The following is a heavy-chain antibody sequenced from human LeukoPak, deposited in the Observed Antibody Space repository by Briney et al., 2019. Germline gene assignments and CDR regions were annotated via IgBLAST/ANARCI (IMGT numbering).Heavy chain of an antibody. CDR3: ASGKKYQLLYY. V-gene: IGHV4-4*09. J-gene: IGHJ4*02. D-gene: IGHD2-2*01. CDR1: GGSISSYY. Sequence: SETLSLTCTVSGGSISSYYWSWIRQPPGKGLEWIGYIYTSGSTNYNPSLKSRVTISVDTSKNQFSLKLSSVTAADTAVYYCASGKKYQLLYYWGQGTLVTVSS. CDR2: IYTSGST.